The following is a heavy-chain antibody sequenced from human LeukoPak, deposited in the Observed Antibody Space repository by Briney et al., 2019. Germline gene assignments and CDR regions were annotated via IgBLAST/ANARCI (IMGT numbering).Heavy chain of an antibody. CDR1: AYSISSGYY. CDR3: ARQTGSGLFILP. Sequence: SETLSLTCTVSAYSISSGYYWGWIRQPPGKGLECIGTIYHSGSTYYNPSLKSRVTISVDTSKNQFSLKLTSVTAADTAVYCCARQTGSGLFILPGGQGTLVTVSS. V-gene: IGHV4-38-2*02. D-gene: IGHD3/OR15-3a*01. CDR2: IYHSGST. J-gene: IGHJ4*02.